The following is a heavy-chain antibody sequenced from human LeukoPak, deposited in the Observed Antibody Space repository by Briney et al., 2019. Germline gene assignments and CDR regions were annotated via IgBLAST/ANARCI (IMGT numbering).Heavy chain of an antibody. Sequence: SETLSLTCAVYGESFSGYYWSWIRQPPGKGLEWIGEINHSGSTNYNPSLKSRVTISVDTSKNQFYLKLSSVTAADTAVYYCARAVGSFDWLPLFDYWGQGTLVTVSS. D-gene: IGHD3-9*01. CDR1: GESFSGYY. J-gene: IGHJ4*02. V-gene: IGHV4-34*01. CDR2: INHSGST. CDR3: ARAVGSFDWLPLFDY.